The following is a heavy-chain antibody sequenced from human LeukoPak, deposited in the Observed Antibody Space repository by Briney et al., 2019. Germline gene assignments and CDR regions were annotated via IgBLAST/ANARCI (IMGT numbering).Heavy chain of an antibody. J-gene: IGHJ3*02. CDR3: ARECSSTSCYTDAFDI. Sequence: AASVKVSCKASRYTFTGYYMHWVRQAPGQGLEWMGWINPNSGGTNYAQKFQGRVTMTRDTSISTAYMELSRLRSDDTAVYYCARECSSTSCYTDAFDIWGQGTMVTVSS. D-gene: IGHD2-2*02. V-gene: IGHV1-2*02. CDR1: RYTFTGYY. CDR2: INPNSGGT.